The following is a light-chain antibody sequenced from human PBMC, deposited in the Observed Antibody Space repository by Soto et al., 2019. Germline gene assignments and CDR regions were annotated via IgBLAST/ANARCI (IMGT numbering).Light chain of an antibody. V-gene: IGKV3-15*01. CDR3: QQYNEWPET. CDR1: HSVRSS. Sequence: ETVMTQSPATLSVSPGERVTLSCRASHSVRSSLAWYQQKPGQAPRLLIHGASTRATGIPGRFSGSGSGTEFTLIISSLQSEDFAVYYCQQYNEWPETFGHGTKVDIK. J-gene: IGKJ1*01. CDR2: GAS.